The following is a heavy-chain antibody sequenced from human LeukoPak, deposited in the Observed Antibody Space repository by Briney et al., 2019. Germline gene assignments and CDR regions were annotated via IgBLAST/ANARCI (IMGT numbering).Heavy chain of an antibody. J-gene: IGHJ4*02. V-gene: IGHV4-34*01. Sequence: PSETLSLTCAVYGGSFSGYYWSWIRQPPGKGLEWIGEINHSGSTNYNPSLKSRVTISVDTSKNQFSVKLSSVTAADTAVYYCARGVEWLRLEGGFDYWGQGTLVTVSS. CDR3: ARGVEWLRLEGGFDY. CDR1: GGSFSGYY. CDR2: INHSGST. D-gene: IGHD5-12*01.